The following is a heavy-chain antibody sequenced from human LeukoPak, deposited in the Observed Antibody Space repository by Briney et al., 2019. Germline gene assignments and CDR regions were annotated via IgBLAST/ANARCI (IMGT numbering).Heavy chain of an antibody. D-gene: IGHD6-6*01. CDR3: ARFGTSSSRFFDQ. CDR2: IHYSGTT. Sequence: SETLSLTCTVSGGSISAYYWSWIRQPPGKGLEWISYIHYSGTTNYYPSLKSRVTIALDTSKNQFSLKLNSVTAADTAVYYCARFGTSSSRFFDQWGQGTLVTVSS. J-gene: IGHJ4*02. CDR1: GGSISAYY. V-gene: IGHV4-59*01.